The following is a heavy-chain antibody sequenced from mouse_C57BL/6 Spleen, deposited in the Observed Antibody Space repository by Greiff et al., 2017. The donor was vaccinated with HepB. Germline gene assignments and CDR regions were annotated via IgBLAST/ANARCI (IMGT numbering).Heavy chain of an antibody. V-gene: IGHV3-6*01. Sequence: EVKLQESGPGLVKPSQSLSLTCSVTGYSITSGYYWNCIRQFPGNKLEWMGYISYDGSNNYNPSLKNRISITRDTSKNQFFLKLNSVTTEDTATYYCASPVYYGNYGAMDYWGQGTSVTVSS. CDR2: ISYDGSN. D-gene: IGHD2-1*01. CDR1: GYSITSGYY. J-gene: IGHJ4*01. CDR3: ASPVYYGNYGAMDY.